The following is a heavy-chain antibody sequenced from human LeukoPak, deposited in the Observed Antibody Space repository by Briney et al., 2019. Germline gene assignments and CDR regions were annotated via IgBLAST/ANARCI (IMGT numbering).Heavy chain of an antibody. D-gene: IGHD3-10*01. CDR1: GFTFSSYG. V-gene: IGHV3-30*02. J-gene: IGHJ4*02. Sequence: GGSLRLSCAASGFTFSSYGMHWVRQAPGKGLEWVAFIRYDGSNKYYADSVKGRFTISRDNSKNTLYLQMNSLRAEDTAVYYCAKDPRYYGSGSYYYWGQGTLVTVS. CDR3: AKDPRYYGSGSYYY. CDR2: IRYDGSNK.